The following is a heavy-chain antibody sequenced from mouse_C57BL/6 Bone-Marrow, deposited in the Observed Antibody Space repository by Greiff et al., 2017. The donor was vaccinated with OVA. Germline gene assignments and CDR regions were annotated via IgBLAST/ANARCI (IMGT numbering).Heavy chain of an antibody. J-gene: IGHJ2*01. CDR3: TRGYYGSSLY. V-gene: IGHV1-5*01. D-gene: IGHD1-1*01. Sequence: VQLKESGTELARPGASVKMSCKTSGYTFTSYWMHWVKQRPGQGLEWIGAIYPGNSDTSYNQKFKGKANLTAVTSASTAYIELSSLTNEDSAVYYCTRGYYGSSLYWGQGTTLTVSS. CDR2: IYPGNSDT. CDR1: GYTFTSYW.